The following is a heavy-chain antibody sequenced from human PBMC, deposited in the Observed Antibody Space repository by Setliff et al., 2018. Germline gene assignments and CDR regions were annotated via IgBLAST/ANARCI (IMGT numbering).Heavy chain of an antibody. CDR1: GYTFTSHY. CDR3: ARDLLRSSSWRPDVFDV. V-gene: IGHV1-46*01. J-gene: IGHJ3*01. CDR2: INPSSGRT. Sequence: GASVKVSCKASGYTFTSHYMHWVRQAPGLGLEWMGTINPSSGRTSYAQKFQGRVTMTRDTSTSTVYMDMSSLRSDDTAIYYCARDLLRSSSWRPDVFDVWGQGTMVTVSS. D-gene: IGHD6-13*01.